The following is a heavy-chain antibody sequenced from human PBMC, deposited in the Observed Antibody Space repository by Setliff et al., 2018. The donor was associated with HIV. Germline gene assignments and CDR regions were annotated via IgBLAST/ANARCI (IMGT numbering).Heavy chain of an antibody. V-gene: IGHV4-61*02. Sequence: PSETPLTCTVSGDSISSGGYYWSWIRQPAGKGLEWIGRIYTSGSTNYNPSLKSRVTISIDTSKNQFSLKLRSVTAADTAVYYCARDHDYSDSSKSWGFDYWGQGTLVTVSS. CDR3: ARDHDYSDSSKSWGFDY. CDR2: IYTSGST. D-gene: IGHD3-22*01. CDR1: GDSISSGGYY. J-gene: IGHJ4*02.